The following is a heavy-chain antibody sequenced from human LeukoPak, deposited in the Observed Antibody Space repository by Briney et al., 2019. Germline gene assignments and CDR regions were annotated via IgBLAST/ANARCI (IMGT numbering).Heavy chain of an antibody. CDR1: GFTFDNYA. CDR2: ISWNSGSI. Sequence: PGRSLRLSCAASGFTFDNYAMHWVRQAPGKGLEWVSGISWNSGSIGYADSVKGRFTISRDNAKNSLYLQMNSLRAEDTALYYCAKDAAGTQHQSQLDYWGQGTLVTVSS. V-gene: IGHV3-9*01. J-gene: IGHJ4*02. D-gene: IGHD6-13*01. CDR3: AKDAAGTQHQSQLDY.